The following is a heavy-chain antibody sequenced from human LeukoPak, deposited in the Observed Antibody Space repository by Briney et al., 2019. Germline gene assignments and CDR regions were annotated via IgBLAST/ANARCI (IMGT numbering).Heavy chain of an antibody. V-gene: IGHV4-59*01. CDR3: ARSLRRFDP. J-gene: IGHJ5*02. CDR1: GGTISSYY. Sequence: PSETLSLTCTVSGGTISSYYWSWIRQPPGKGLEWIGYIYYSGSTNYNPSLKSRVTISVDTSKNQFSLKLSSVTAADTAVYYCARSLRRFDPWGQGTLVTVSS. CDR2: IYYSGST.